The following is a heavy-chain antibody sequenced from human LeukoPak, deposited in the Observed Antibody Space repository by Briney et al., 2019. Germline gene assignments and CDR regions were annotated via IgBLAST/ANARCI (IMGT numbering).Heavy chain of an antibody. CDR2: TFYRSSWYY. Sequence: SQTLSLTCAISGDSVSSNSAAWSWIRQSPPRGLEWLGRTFYRSSWYYDYAESVKSRITINADTSKNQFSLQLNSVTPEGTAVYYCAGVGATKGWFDPWGQGTLVTVSS. D-gene: IGHD1-26*01. CDR1: GDSVSSNSAA. V-gene: IGHV6-1*01. J-gene: IGHJ5*02. CDR3: AGVGATKGWFDP.